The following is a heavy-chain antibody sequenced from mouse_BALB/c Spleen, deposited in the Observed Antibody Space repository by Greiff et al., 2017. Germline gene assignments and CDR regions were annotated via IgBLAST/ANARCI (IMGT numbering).Heavy chain of an antibody. CDR3: ARDLYDHGGFAY. J-gene: IGHJ3*01. V-gene: IGHV7-3*02. CDR2: IRNKANGYTT. D-gene: IGHD2-4*01. Sequence: EVQLVESGGGLVQPGGSLRLSCATSGFTFTDYYMSWVRQPPGKALEWLGFIRNKANGYTTEYSASVKGRFTISRDNSQSILYLQMNTLRAEDSATYYCARDLYDHGGFAYGGQGTLVTVSA. CDR1: GFTFTDYY.